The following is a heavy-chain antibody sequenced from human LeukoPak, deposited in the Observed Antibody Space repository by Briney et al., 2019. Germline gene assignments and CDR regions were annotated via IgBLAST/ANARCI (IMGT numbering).Heavy chain of an antibody. V-gene: IGHV4-4*02. CDR2: IYHSGST. J-gene: IGHJ4*02. CDR3: AIIAARPQAVIDY. D-gene: IGHD6-6*01. Sequence: SGTLSLTCAVSGGSISSGNWWSWVRQPPGKGLEWIGEIYHSGSTNYNPSLKSRVTISVDTSKNQFSLKLSSVTAADTAVYYCAIIAARPQAVIDYWGQGTLVTVSS. CDR1: GGSISSGNW.